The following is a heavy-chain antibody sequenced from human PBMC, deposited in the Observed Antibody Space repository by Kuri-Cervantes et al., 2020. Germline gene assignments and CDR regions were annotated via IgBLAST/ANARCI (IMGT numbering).Heavy chain of an antibody. CDR1: GFTFSSYW. D-gene: IGHD6-19*01. CDR2: IKQDGSEK. J-gene: IGHJ4*02. CDR3: ARQEKQWLVLVDY. V-gene: IGHV3-7*01. Sequence: GESLKISCAASGFTFSSYWMSWVRQAPGKGLEWVANIKQDGSEKYYVDSVKGRFTISRDNAKNSLYLQMNSLRDEDTAVYYCARQEKQWLVLVDYWGQGTLVTVSS.